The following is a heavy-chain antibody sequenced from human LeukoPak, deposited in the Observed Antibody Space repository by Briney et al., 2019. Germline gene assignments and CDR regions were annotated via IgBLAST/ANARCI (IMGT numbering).Heavy chain of an antibody. CDR1: GFTFDDYA. J-gene: IGHJ5*02. V-gene: IGHV3-43*02. CDR2: ISGDGGSI. Sequence: GGSLRLSCAASGFTFDDYAMHWVRQAPGKGLEWVSLISGDGGSIYYADSVKGRFTISRDNSKNSLYLQMNSLRTEDTALYYCAKVGGNYHDNSGYGTWGQGTLVTVSS. CDR3: AKVGGNYHDNSGYGT. D-gene: IGHD3-22*01.